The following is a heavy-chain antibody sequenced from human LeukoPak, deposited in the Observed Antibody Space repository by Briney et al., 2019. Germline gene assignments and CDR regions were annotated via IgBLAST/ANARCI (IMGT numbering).Heavy chain of an antibody. Sequence: GGSLRLSCAASGFTFSSYAMSWVRQAPGKGLKWVSAISGSGGSTYYADSVKGRFTISRDNSKNTLYLQMNSLRAEDTAVYYCATYCSSTSCKNDYWGQGTLVTVSS. V-gene: IGHV3-23*01. J-gene: IGHJ4*02. CDR1: GFTFSSYA. D-gene: IGHD2-2*01. CDR3: ATYCSSTSCKNDY. CDR2: ISGSGGST.